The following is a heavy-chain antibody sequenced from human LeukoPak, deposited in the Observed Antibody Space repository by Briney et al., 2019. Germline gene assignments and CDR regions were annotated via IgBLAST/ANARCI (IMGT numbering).Heavy chain of an antibody. V-gene: IGHV3-23*01. D-gene: IGHD3-10*01. CDR1: GFTLSSYA. Sequence: GGSLRLSCAASGFTLSSYAMSWVRQAPGKGLEWVSAISGSGGSTYYADSVKGRFTISRDNSKNTLYLQMNSLRAEDTAVYYCAKRSRRLTIVRGVPREDVWGQGTTVTVSS. CDR2: ISGSGGST. CDR3: AKRSRRLTIVRGVPREDV. J-gene: IGHJ6*02.